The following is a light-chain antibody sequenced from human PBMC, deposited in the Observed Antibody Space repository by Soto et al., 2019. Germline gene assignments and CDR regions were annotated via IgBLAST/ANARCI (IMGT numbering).Light chain of an antibody. V-gene: IGKV3-11*01. CDR3: QQRRNWPLT. CDR2: DAS. Sequence: EVVLTQSPATLSLSPGERATLSCTASQSVNNFLAWYQQKPGQAPRLLIYDASNRATGIPARFSGSGSGTDFTLTISSLEPEDFAVYYCQQRRNWPLTFGQGTRLEIK. CDR1: QSVNNF. J-gene: IGKJ5*01.